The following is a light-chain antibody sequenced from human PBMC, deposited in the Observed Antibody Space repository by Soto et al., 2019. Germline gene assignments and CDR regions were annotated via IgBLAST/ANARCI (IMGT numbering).Light chain of an antibody. CDR3: SSYAGSSNV. Sequence: QSVLTQPPSASGSPGQSVAISCTGTSSDVGGYNYVSWYQQHSGKAPKLMIYEVNKRPSGVPDRFSGSKSGNTASLTVSGLRAEDEADYYCSSYAGSSNVFGTGTKVTVL. CDR2: EVN. CDR1: SSDVGGYNY. V-gene: IGLV2-8*01. J-gene: IGLJ1*01.